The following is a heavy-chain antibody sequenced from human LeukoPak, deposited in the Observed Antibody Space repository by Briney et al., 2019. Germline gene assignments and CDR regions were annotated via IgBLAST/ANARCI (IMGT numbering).Heavy chain of an antibody. D-gene: IGHD4-17*01. CDR3: ARDTTVTNYGMDV. CDR2: ISSSSTYI. CDR1: GFTFNNYA. V-gene: IGHV3-21*01. Sequence: PGGSLRLSCAASGFTFNNYALSWVRQAPGKGLEWVSSISSSSTYIYYADSVKGRFTISRDNAKNSLYLQMNSLRAEDTALYYCARDTTVTNYGMDVWGQGTTVTVSS. J-gene: IGHJ6*02.